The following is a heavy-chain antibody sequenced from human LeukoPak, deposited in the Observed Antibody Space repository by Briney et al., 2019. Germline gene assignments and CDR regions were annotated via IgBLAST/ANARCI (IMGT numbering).Heavy chain of an antibody. D-gene: IGHD6-19*01. CDR2: IYYSGST. V-gene: IGHV4-59*01. CDR1: GGSISSYY. J-gene: IGHJ3*02. CDR3: ARNDPYSSGEDAFDI. Sequence: PSETLSLTCTVSGGSISSYYWSWIRQPPGKGLEWIGYIYYSGSTNYNPSLKSRVTISVDTSKNQFSLKLSSVTAADTAVYYCARNDPYSSGEDAFDIWGQGTMVTVSS.